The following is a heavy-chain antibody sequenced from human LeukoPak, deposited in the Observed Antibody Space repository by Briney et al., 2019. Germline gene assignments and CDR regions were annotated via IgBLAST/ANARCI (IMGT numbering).Heavy chain of an antibody. D-gene: IGHD3-16*01. J-gene: IGHJ6*03. CDR1: GGSISTSNYY. CDR2: IYYSGST. Sequence: NSSETLSLTCTVSGGSISTSNYYWSWIRQPPGKGLEWIGYIYYSGSTNYNPSLKSRVTISVDTSKKQFSLKLTSVTVADTAVYYCARETSQKGAHYMDVWGKGTTVTISS. V-gene: IGHV4-61*01. CDR3: ARETSQKGAHYMDV.